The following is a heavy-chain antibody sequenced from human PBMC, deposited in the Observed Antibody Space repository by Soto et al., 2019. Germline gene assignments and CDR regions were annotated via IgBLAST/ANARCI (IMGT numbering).Heavy chain of an antibody. CDR1: GFTFSSYA. CDR3: AKRRGAGGHFDY. Sequence: GGSLRLSXAASGFTFSSYAMGWVRQGPGKGLEWVAVVSIGGSTHFADSVRGRFTISRDNSKNTLSLQMNSLTAEDTAVYFCAKRRGAGGHFDYWGQGALVTVSS. V-gene: IGHV3-23*01. D-gene: IGHD2-15*01. CDR2: VSIGGST. J-gene: IGHJ4*02.